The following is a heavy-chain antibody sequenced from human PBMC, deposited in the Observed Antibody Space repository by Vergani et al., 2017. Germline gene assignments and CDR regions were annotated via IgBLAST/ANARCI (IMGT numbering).Heavy chain of an antibody. CDR2: IKSVSDGETR. D-gene: IGHD1-1*01. CDR1: GFIFNNAW. V-gene: IGHV3-15*05. Sequence: EVQLVESGGGLVKPGGSLRLSCEASGFIFNNAWMSWVRQAPGKGLEYIGRIKSVSDGETRDYAAPVKGRFIISRDDSKSYLYLQMNSLQTEDTALYYCVRVKGSNWNDHLYDIWGQGTLVTVSS. CDR3: VRVKGSNWNDHLYDI. J-gene: IGHJ3*02.